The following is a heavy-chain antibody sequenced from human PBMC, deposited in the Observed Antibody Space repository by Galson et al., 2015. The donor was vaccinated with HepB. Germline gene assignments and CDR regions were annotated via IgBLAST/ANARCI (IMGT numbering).Heavy chain of an antibody. CDR3: ARGSRYYDSSGYYGY. CDR2: IYHSGST. V-gene: IGHV4-30-2*01. J-gene: IGHJ4*02. CDR1: GGSISSGGYS. D-gene: IGHD3-22*01. Sequence: TLSLTCAVSGGSISSGGYSWSWIRQPPGKGLEWIGYIYHSGSTYYNPSLKSRVTISVDRSKNQFSLKLSSVTAADTAVYYCARGSRYYDSSGYYGYWGQGTLVTVSS.